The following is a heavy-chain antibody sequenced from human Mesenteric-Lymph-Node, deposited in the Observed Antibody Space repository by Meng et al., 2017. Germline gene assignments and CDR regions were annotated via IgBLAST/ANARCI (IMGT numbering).Heavy chain of an antibody. V-gene: IGHV1-3*01. J-gene: IGHJ5*02. D-gene: IGHD6-19*01. Sequence: ASVKVSCKASGYTFTSYAMHWVRQAPGQRLEWMGWINAGNGNTKYSQKFQGRVTITRDTSASTAYMELSSLRSEDTAVYYCARDSSGWYFSGEMNWFDPWGQGTLVTVYS. CDR2: INAGNGNT. CDR3: ARDSSGWYFSGEMNWFDP. CDR1: GYTFTSYA.